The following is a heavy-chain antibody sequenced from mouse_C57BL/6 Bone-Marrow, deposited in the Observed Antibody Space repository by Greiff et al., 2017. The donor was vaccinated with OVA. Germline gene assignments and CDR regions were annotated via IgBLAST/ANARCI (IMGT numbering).Heavy chain of an antibody. CDR2: IHPSDSDT. J-gene: IGHJ4*01. V-gene: IGHV1-74*01. Sequence: VQLQQPGAELVKPGASVKVSCKASGYTFTSYWMHWVKQRPGQGLEWIGRIHPSDSDTNYNEKFKGKATLTADKSSSTAYMELRSLTSEDSAVYFCARYRGYYAMDYWGQGTSVTVSS. D-gene: IGHD5-1-1*01. CDR1: GYTFTSYW. CDR3: ARYRGYYAMDY.